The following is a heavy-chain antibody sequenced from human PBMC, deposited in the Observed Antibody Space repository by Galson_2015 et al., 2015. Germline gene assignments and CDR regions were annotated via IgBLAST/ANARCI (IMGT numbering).Heavy chain of an antibody. D-gene: IGHD2-2*01. CDR2: ISSSSSIT. V-gene: IGHV3-48*03. Sequence: SLRLSCAASGFTFRSFDVIWVRQAPGKGLEWVSYISSSSSITHYADSVKGRFTISRDNAKNSLYLQMNSLRTEDTAVYYCARALCRLPSTPYDYWGQGTLVTVSS. CDR3: ARALCRLPSTPYDY. CDR1: GFTFRSFD. J-gene: IGHJ4*02.